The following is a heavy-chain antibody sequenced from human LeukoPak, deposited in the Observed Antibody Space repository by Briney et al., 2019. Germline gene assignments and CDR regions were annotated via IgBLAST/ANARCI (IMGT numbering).Heavy chain of an antibody. CDR3: AKDESGSYYLVDYYYYGMDV. V-gene: IGHV3-30*18. CDR1: GFTFGSYG. Sequence: PGGSLRLSCAASGFTFGSYGMHWVRQAPGKGLEWVAVISYDGSNKYYADSVKGRFTISRDNSKNTLYLQMNSLRAEDTAVYYCAKDESGSYYLVDYYYYGMDVWGKGTTVTVSS. D-gene: IGHD3-10*01. CDR2: ISYDGSNK. J-gene: IGHJ6*04.